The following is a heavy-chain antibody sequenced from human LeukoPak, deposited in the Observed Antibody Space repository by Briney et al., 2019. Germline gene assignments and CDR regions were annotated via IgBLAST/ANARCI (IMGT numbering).Heavy chain of an antibody. D-gene: IGHD4-23*01. CDR3: TSSGSRWDYFDY. CDR1: GFTFSKAW. Sequence: GGSLRLSCAASGFTFSKAWMIWVRQAPGKGLEWVARIKTKPEGGTTDYAAPVKGRFIISRDDSKATPYLQMNSLKTEDTAVYFCTSSGSRWDYFDYWGQGTLATVSS. V-gene: IGHV3-15*05. J-gene: IGHJ4*02. CDR2: IKTKPEGGTT.